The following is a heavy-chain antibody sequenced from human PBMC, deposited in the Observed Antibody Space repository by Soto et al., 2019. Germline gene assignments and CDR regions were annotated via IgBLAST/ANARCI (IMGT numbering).Heavy chain of an antibody. V-gene: IGHV1-69*12. CDR2: IIPIFGTA. CDR3: ARDPSNDYGDYWWFDP. CDR1: GGTFSSYA. Sequence: QVQLVQSGAEVKKPGSSVKVSCKASGGTFSSYAISWVRQAPGQGLEWMGGIIPIFGTANYAQKFQGRVTINADESTSTAYMELSSLRSEDTAVYYCARDPSNDYGDYWWFDPWGQGTLVTVSS. D-gene: IGHD4-17*01. J-gene: IGHJ5*02.